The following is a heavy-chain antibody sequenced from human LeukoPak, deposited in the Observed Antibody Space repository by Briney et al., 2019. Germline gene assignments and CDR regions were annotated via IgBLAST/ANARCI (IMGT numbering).Heavy chain of an antibody. CDR2: IYSGGST. V-gene: IGHV3-66*01. CDR3: ARDSCSGGSCYSGMDY. D-gene: IGHD2-15*01. Sequence: PGGSLRLSCAASGFTVSSNYMSWVRQAPGKGLEWVSVIYSGGSTYYADSVKGRFTISRDNSKNTLYLRMNSLRAEDTAVYYCARDSCSGGSCYSGMDYWGQGTLVTVSS. J-gene: IGHJ4*02. CDR1: GFTVSSNY.